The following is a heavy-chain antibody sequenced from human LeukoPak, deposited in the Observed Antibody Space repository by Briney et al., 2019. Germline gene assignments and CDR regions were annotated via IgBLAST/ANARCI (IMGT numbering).Heavy chain of an antibody. J-gene: IGHJ5*02. Sequence: SGTLSLTCAVSGGSISSSNWWSWVRQPPGKGLEWIGEIYHTGNTNYNPSLKSRVTISVDKSKKEFSLKLSSVTAADTAVYYCARGGRISSHNWFDPWGQGTLVTVSS. D-gene: IGHD6-13*01. V-gene: IGHV4-4*02. CDR2: IYHTGNT. CDR1: GGSISSSNW. CDR3: ARGGRISSHNWFDP.